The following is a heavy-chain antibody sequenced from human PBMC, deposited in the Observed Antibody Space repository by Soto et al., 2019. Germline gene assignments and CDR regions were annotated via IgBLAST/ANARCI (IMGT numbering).Heavy chain of an antibody. D-gene: IGHD2-15*01. Sequence: SVKVSCKASGFTFTSSAMQWVRQARGQRLEWIGWIVVGSGNTNYAQKFQERVTITTDMSTSTAYMELRSLRSDDTAVYYCARDLRVVVVAATPDYWGQGTLVTVSS. CDR3: ARDLRVVVVAATPDY. CDR2: IVVGSGNT. CDR1: GFTFTSSA. V-gene: IGHV1-58*02. J-gene: IGHJ4*02.